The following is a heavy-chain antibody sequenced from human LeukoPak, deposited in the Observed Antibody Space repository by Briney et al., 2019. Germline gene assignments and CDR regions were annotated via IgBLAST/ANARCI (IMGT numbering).Heavy chain of an antibody. CDR2: LYSGGIS. J-gene: IGHJ1*01. V-gene: IGHV3-53*01. Sequence: GGSLRLSCAASGFTFNNYWMSWVRQAPGKGLEWVSVLYSGGISYYADSVKGRFTITRDNSKNTLYLQMNSLRAEDTAVYYCARHYYDSSGYYYAYLQHWGQGTLVTVSS. CDR1: GFTFNNYW. CDR3: ARHYYDSSGYYYAYLQH. D-gene: IGHD3-22*01.